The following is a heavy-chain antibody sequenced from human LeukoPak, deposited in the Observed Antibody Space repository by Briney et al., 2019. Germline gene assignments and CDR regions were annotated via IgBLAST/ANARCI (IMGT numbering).Heavy chain of an antibody. D-gene: IGHD3-22*01. CDR2: IYITGSA. CDR3: ARSDYYDSSGYPTHLNWFDP. CDR1: GGSMSSYY. V-gene: IGHV4-4*07. J-gene: IGHJ5*02. Sequence: SETLSLTCTVSGGSMSSYYWSWIRQPAGRGLEWIGRIYITGSANYNPSLKSRVTMSVDTSKNQFSLKLSSVTAADTAVYYCARSDYYDSSGYPTHLNWFDPWGQGTLVTVSS.